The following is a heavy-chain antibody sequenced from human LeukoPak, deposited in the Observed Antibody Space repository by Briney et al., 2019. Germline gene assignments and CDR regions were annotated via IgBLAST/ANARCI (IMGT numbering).Heavy chain of an antibody. J-gene: IGHJ3*02. CDR1: GFSVSIKY. V-gene: IGHV3-53*01. Sequence: GGSLRLSCAASGFSVSIKYMNWVRQAPGKGLEWVSILYSSGTTYYATSVKGRFTISRDNSENKLYLQMNSLRDEDTAVYYCARDPYGSGGYGAFDIWGQGTMVTVSS. CDR2: LYSSGTT. CDR3: ARDPYGSGGYGAFDI. D-gene: IGHD3-22*01.